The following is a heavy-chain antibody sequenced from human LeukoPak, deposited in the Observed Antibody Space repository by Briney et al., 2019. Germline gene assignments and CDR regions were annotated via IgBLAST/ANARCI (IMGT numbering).Heavy chain of an antibody. D-gene: IGHD2-2*01. Sequence: PGGSLRLSCAASGFTFSSYWMSWVRQAPGKGLEWVANIKQDGSEKYYVDSVKGRFTISRDNAKNSLYLQMNSLRAEDTAVYYCASVVVPAATYEYFQHWGQGTLVTVSS. J-gene: IGHJ1*01. CDR3: ASVVVPAATYEYFQH. CDR1: GFTFSSYW. CDR2: IKQDGSEK. V-gene: IGHV3-7*01.